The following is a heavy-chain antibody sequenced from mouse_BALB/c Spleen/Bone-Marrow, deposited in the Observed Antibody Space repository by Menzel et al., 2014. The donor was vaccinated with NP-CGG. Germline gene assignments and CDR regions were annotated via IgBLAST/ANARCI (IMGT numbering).Heavy chain of an antibody. V-gene: IGHV1-63*01. CDR1: GYAFTNYW. Sequence: VQLQQSGAELVRPGTSVKISCKASGYAFTNYWLGWVKQRPGHGLEWIGDIYPGSGNTYYNEKFKGKATLTADKSSSTAYMQLSSLTSEDPAVYFCARWDYGNSYYFDYWGQGTTLTVSS. CDR2: IYPGSGNT. CDR3: ARWDYGNSYYFDY. D-gene: IGHD2-1*01. J-gene: IGHJ2*01.